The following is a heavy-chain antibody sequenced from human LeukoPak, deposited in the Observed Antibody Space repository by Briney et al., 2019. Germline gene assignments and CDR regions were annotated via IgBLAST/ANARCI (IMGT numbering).Heavy chain of an antibody. V-gene: IGHV4-61*02. Sequence: SQTLSLTCTVSGGSISSGTYFWTWIRQPAGKGLEWIGRIYTSGSTNYNPSLKSRVTISVDTSKNQFSLKLSSVTAADTAVYYCARSKNYYYYMDVWGKGTTVTVSS. CDR1: GGSISSGTYF. J-gene: IGHJ6*03. CDR3: ARSKNYYYYMDV. CDR2: IYTSGST.